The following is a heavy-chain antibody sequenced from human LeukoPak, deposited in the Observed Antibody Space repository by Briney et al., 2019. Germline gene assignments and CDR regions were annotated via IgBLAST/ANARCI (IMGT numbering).Heavy chain of an antibody. CDR3: ARGPRIAAHYYGMDV. D-gene: IGHD6-13*01. J-gene: IGHJ6*02. CDR1: GGSFSGYY. V-gene: IGHV4-34*01. CDR2: INHSGST. Sequence: SETLSLTCAVYGGSFSGYYWSWIRQPPGKGLEWIGGINHSGSTNYNPSLKSRVTISVDTSKNQFSLKLSSVTAADTAVYYCARGPRIAAHYYGMDVWGQGTTVTVSS.